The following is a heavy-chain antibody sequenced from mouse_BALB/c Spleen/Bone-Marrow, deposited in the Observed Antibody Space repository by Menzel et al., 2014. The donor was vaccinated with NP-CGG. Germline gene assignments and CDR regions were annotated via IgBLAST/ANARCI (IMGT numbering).Heavy chain of an antibody. CDR1: GYTFTNYW. J-gene: IGHJ4*01. D-gene: IGHD2-4*01. CDR2: IKVSTGYT. Sequence: VKLVESGAELAKPGASVKMSCKASGYTFTNYWMYWVKQRPGQGLEWIGYIKVSTGYTEYNQKLKDKATLTADKSSSTAYMQLSSLTSEDSAVYYCARDYYYAMDYWGQGTSVTVSS. V-gene: IGHV1-7*01. CDR3: ARDYYYAMDY.